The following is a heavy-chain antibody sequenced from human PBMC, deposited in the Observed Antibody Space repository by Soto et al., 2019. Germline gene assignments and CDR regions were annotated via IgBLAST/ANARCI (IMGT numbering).Heavy chain of an antibody. CDR1: GFTFISNS. CDR2: ISSSSSYI. V-gene: IGHV3-21*01. Sequence: EVQLVESGGGLAKPGGSLRLSCAASGFTFISNSMNWVRQAPGKGLEWVSSISSSSSYIYYADSVKGRVTISRDHAKNSLYLQMNSLRAEDTAGYYCARECGQGGAVAAYFFDYWGQGTLVTVSS. J-gene: IGHJ4*02. CDR3: ARECGQGGAVAAYFFDY. D-gene: IGHD6-19*01.